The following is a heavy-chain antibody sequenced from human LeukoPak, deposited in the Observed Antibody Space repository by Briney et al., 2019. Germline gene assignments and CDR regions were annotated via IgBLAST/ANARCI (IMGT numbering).Heavy chain of an antibody. J-gene: IGHJ5*02. V-gene: IGHV1-46*01. Sequence: ASVKFSCKASGYTFSSYYMHWVRQAPGQGLEWMGIINPSGGSTSYAHKFQGRVTMTRDTSTSTVYMELSNLRPEDTAVYYCARADSGGDSSGYKWFDPWGQGTLVTVSS. D-gene: IGHD3-22*01. CDR3: ARADSGGDSSGYKWFDP. CDR2: INPSGGST. CDR1: GYTFSSYY.